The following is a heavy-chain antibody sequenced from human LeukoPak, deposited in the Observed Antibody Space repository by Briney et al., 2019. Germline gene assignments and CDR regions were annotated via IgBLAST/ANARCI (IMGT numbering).Heavy chain of an antibody. Sequence: PGGSLRLSCAASGFTFSSYAMSWVRQAPGEGPEWVSGISGSGGTTYYAHSVKGRFTISRDNSKNTLYLQMNSLRAEDTAVYYCAKEIGGYCSGGSCYPDYWGQGTLVTVSS. CDR1: GFTFSSYA. CDR2: ISGSGGTT. V-gene: IGHV3-23*01. J-gene: IGHJ4*02. D-gene: IGHD2-15*01. CDR3: AKEIGGYCSGGSCYPDY.